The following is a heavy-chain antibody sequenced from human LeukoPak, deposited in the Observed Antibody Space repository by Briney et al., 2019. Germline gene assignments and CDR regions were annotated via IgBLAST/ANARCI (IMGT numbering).Heavy chain of an antibody. J-gene: IGHJ4*02. Sequence: PGGSLRLSCAASGFTFSYYGMNWVRQAPGKGLEWVSGVTGSGTSTYYADSVRGRFTISRDNSKNTLYLQMNSLRVEDTAVYYCAKDGRLARFDYWGQGTLVTVSS. CDR3: AKDGRLARFDY. CDR2: VTGSGTST. V-gene: IGHV3-23*01. CDR1: GFTFSYYG. D-gene: IGHD3-9*01.